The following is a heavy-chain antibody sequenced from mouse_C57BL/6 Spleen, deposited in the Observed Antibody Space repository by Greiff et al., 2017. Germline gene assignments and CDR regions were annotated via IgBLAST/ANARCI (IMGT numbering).Heavy chain of an antibody. CDR2: INPSTGGT. CDR3: ARYYSNYFDY. V-gene: IGHV1-42*01. CDR1: GYSFTGYY. D-gene: IGHD2-5*01. J-gene: IGHJ2*01. Sequence: VHVKQSGPELVKPGASVKISCKASGYSFTGYYMNWVKQSPEKSLEWIGEINPSTGGTTYNQKFKAKATLTVDKSSSTAYMQLKSLTSEDSAVYYCARYYSNYFDYWGQGTTLTVSS.